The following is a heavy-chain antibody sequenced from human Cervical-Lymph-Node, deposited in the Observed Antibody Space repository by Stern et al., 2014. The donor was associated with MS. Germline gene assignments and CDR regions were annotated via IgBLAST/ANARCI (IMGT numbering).Heavy chain of an antibody. Sequence: QLVQSGSGQAKPSQTLSLTCAVSGGSISSGGSSWNWIRQPPGKGLEWIGFIYHSGSTYYNPSPKGRVFISVDTSKNQFALNLRSVTAADTAVYYCARGGVIYTQDRNGFDVWGQGTMVTVSS. J-gene: IGHJ3*01. CDR1: GGSISSGGSS. CDR2: IYHSGST. CDR3: ARGGVIYTQDRNGFDV. V-gene: IGHV4-30-2*01. D-gene: IGHD2-21*01.